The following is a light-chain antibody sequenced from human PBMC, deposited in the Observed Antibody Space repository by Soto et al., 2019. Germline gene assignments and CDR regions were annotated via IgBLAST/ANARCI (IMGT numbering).Light chain of an antibody. J-gene: IGKJ4*01. CDR2: DIF. V-gene: IGKV3D-15*01. CDR1: QSVGSD. Sequence: EIVMTQSPATLSVSPGERATLSCRASQSVGSDLAWYQQKPGQAPRLVIYDIFTRATGVTTRISGSGSGTEFNLTISSLQSEDFAVYYCQQYNSWPLTFGGGTKVEIK. CDR3: QQYNSWPLT.